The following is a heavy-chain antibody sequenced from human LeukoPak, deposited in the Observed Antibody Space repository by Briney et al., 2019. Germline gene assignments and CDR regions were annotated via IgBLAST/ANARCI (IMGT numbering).Heavy chain of an antibody. V-gene: IGHV1-69*05. CDR3: ARLSGGVIHDAFDI. J-gene: IGHJ3*02. CDR1: GGTFSSYA. CDR2: IIPIFGTA. Sequence: SVKVSCKASGGTFSSYAISWVRQAPGQGLEWMGGIIPIFGTANYAQKFQGRVTITTDESTSTAYMELSSLRSEDTAVYYCARLSGGVIHDAFDIWGQGTMVTVSS. D-gene: IGHD3-16*02.